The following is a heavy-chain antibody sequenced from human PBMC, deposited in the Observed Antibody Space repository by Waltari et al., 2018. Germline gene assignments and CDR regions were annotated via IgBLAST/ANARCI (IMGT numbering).Heavy chain of an antibody. Sequence: EVQVVEAGGDLVQPGGSLRLSCVASGFTFSDYWMHWVRQVPGKGREWVSRMNGDGYGITYSDSVQGRFTISRDNTKNTVYLQLNSLRVEDTAVYYCARKGGRGYTYGPFYFDYWGRGTLVTVSS. J-gene: IGHJ4*02. CDR2: MNGDGYGI. D-gene: IGHD5-18*01. CDR1: GFTFSDYW. CDR3: ARKGGRGYTYGPFYFDY. V-gene: IGHV3-74*03.